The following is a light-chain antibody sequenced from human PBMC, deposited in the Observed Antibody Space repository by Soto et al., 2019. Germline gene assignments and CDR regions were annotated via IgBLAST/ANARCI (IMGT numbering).Light chain of an antibody. CDR1: QSISRW. CDR2: KAS. CDR3: QQYNSYWT. Sequence: DIQMTQSPSTLSASVGDRVTITCRASQSISRWLDWYQQKPGKAPKLLIYKASSLESGVPSRFSGSGSGTEFTLTISSLQPDDFATYYCQQYNSYWTFGQGTKVEIK. V-gene: IGKV1-5*03. J-gene: IGKJ1*01.